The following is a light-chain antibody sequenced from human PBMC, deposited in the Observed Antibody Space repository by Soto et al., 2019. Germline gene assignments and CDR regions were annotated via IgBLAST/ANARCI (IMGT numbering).Light chain of an antibody. Sequence: DIVMSQSPESLAVSLGERATINCKSSQSVLYSSNNKNYLAWYQQKPGQPPKLLIYWACTRESGVPDRFSGSGCVTDFTLTISSLQAEDVAVYYCQQYYSTPPSWTFGQGTKVEIK. J-gene: IGKJ1*01. CDR3: QQYYSTPPSWT. CDR2: WAC. CDR1: QSVLYSSNNKNY. V-gene: IGKV4-1*01.